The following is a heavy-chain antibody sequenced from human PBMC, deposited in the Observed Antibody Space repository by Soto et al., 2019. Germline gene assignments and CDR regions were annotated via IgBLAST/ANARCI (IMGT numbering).Heavy chain of an antibody. CDR2: VYYSGSS. V-gene: IGHV4-31*02. D-gene: IGHD2-2*01. CDR1: DGCIRSVCSC. Sequence: TLSRTWSVSDGCIRSVCSCCRWILQHPLKFLEWIGNVYYSGSSYYNPYLKSRLTISVDTTKNQFSLQLKSMTAADTAVYYCAKLSCTSSTCYFPGWFDPWGQGTLVTVSS. CDR3: AKLSCTSSTCYFPGWFDP. J-gene: IGHJ5*02.